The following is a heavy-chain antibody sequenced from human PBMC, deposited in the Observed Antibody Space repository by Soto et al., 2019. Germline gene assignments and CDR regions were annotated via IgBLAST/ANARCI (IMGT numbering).Heavy chain of an antibody. CDR2: ISLYSDGT. Sequence: ASVKVSCKTSGYTFSNYCITWVRQAPGQPLEWLGWISLYSDGTNYAQKFQGRVSMTTDTSTTTAYMELRSLRSDDTAVYYCARVVPGAEAWFGPWGQGTLVTVPQ. CDR3: ARVVPGAEAWFGP. CDR1: GYTFSNYC. J-gene: IGHJ5*02. V-gene: IGHV1-18*01. D-gene: IGHD2-2*01.